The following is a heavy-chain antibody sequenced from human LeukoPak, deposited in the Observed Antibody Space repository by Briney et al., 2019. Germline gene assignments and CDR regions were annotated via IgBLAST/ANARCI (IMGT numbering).Heavy chain of an antibody. D-gene: IGHD3-10*01. CDR2: ISSSGSTI. CDR3: ASLYGSGSYYKGGYYYGMDV. CDR1: GFTFSDYY. Sequence: GGSLRLSCAASGFTFSDYYMSWIRQAPGKGPEWVSYISSSGSTIYYADSVKGRFTISRDNAKNSLYLQMNSLRAEDTAVYYCASLYGSGSYYKGGYYYGMDVWGQGTTVTVSS. V-gene: IGHV3-11*01. J-gene: IGHJ6*02.